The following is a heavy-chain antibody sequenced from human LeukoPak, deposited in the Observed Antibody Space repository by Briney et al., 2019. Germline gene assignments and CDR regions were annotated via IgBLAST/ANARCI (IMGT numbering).Heavy chain of an antibody. Sequence: GGSLRLSCAASGFTFGSYWMSWVRQAPGKGLEWVANIKKDGSEKYYVDSVKGQFTISRDNAKTSLYLQMISLRAEDTAVYYCARHLSGVTGYTYGRGIDYWGQGTLVTVSS. CDR2: IKKDGSEK. D-gene: IGHD5-18*01. CDR3: ARHLSGVTGYTYGRGIDY. J-gene: IGHJ4*02. CDR1: GFTFGSYW. V-gene: IGHV3-7*01.